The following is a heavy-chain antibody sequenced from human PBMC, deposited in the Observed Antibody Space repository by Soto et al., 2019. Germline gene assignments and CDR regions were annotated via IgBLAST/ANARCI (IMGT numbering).Heavy chain of an antibody. CDR2: INHSGST. CDR1: GGSFSGYY. D-gene: IGHD2-8*01. J-gene: IGHJ4*02. CDR3: ARNLAHYCTNGVCYYLDY. V-gene: IGHV4-34*01. Sequence: NPSETLSLTCAVYGGSFSGYYWSWIRQPPGKGLEWIGEINHSGSTNYNPSLKSRVTISVDTSKNQFSLKLSSVTAADTAVYYCARNLAHYCTNGVCYYLDYWGQGTLVTVSS.